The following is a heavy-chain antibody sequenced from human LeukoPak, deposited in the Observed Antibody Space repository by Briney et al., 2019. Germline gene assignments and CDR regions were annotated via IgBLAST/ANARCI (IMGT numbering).Heavy chain of an antibody. D-gene: IGHD5-24*01. V-gene: IGHV3-11*01. CDR1: GFTFSDYY. Sequence: GGSLRLFCAASGFTFSDYYMSWIRQAPGKGLEWVSYISSSGSAISYADPVKGRFTISRDNAKHSVYLQMNSLRAEDTAVYFCVRCEGDSRDGYNMWGQGTLVTVSS. CDR3: VRCEGDSRDGYNM. CDR2: ISSSGSAI. J-gene: IGHJ4*02.